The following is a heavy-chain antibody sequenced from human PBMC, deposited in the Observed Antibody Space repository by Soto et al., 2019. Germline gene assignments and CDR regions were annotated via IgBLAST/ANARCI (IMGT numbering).Heavy chain of an antibody. V-gene: IGHV3-30*03. D-gene: IGHD2-21*01. J-gene: IGHJ4*02. CDR3: ARDGGIQMWSPYYFDY. CDR2: VSYDGSKT. CDR1: GFTFTNYA. Sequence: QVQLVESGGGVVQPGMSLRLSCTASGFTFTNYAMHWVRKSPDRGLEWVAIVSYDGSKTYYADFVKGRFTISRDNSKNMLYLQMNTLNAEDTAVYFCARDGGIQMWSPYYFDYWGQGTLVTVSS.